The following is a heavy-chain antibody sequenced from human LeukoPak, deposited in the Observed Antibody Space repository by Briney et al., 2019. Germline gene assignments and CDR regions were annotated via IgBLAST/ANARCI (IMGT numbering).Heavy chain of an antibody. J-gene: IGHJ6*03. D-gene: IGHD6-13*01. Sequence: VASVKVSCKASGGTFSSYAISWVRQAPGQGLEWMGGIIPIFGTANYPQKFQGRVTITADESTSTAYMELSSLRSEDTAVYYCARHPFSGIAATRYYYMDVWGKGTTVTVSS. V-gene: IGHV1-69*01. CDR2: IIPIFGTA. CDR1: GGTFSSYA. CDR3: ARHPFSGIAATRYYYMDV.